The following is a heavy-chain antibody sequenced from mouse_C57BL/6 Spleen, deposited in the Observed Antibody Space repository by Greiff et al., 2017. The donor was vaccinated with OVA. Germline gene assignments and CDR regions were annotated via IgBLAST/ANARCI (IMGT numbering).Heavy chain of an antibody. D-gene: IGHD6-1*01. CDR3: PSGILPSTWLAY. CDR1: GYAFSSYW. CDR2: IYPGDGDT. Sequence: QVQLQQSGAELVKPGASVKISCKASGYAFSSYWMNWVKQRPGKGLEWIGQIYPGDGDTNYNGKFKGKATLTADKSSSTAYMQLSSLTSEDSAVDFCPSGILPSTWLAYWGQGTLVTVSA. J-gene: IGHJ3*01. V-gene: IGHV1-80*01.